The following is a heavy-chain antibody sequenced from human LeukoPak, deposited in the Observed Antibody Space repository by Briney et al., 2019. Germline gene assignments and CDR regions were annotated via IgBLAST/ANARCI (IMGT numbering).Heavy chain of an antibody. Sequence: GGTLRLSCAASGFTFSNFGMSWVRQAPGKGLEWVSAISGSGGSTYYADSVKGRFTISRDNSKNTLYLQMNSLRAEDTAVYYCAKVVGYYGSGSRYFDYWGQGTLVTVSS. V-gene: IGHV3-23*01. J-gene: IGHJ4*02. CDR2: ISGSGGST. D-gene: IGHD3-10*01. CDR1: GFTFSNFG. CDR3: AKVVGYYGSGSRYFDY.